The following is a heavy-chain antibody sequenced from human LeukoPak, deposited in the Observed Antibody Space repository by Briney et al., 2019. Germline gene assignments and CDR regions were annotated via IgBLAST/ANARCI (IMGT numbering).Heavy chain of an antibody. D-gene: IGHD2/OR15-2a*01. CDR3: AARIYAPGDVGWFDP. V-gene: IGHV1-69*13. CDR1: GVTFSNYA. Sequence: ASVKVSCKASGVTFSNYAFSWVRHAPGQGLEWMAETIPLFGVRKYAEKFQGRVTITPDATTNTVFLDPTSLRSEDTAVYYCAARIYAPGDVGWFDPWGQGTLVTVSS. CDR2: TIPLFGVR. J-gene: IGHJ5*02.